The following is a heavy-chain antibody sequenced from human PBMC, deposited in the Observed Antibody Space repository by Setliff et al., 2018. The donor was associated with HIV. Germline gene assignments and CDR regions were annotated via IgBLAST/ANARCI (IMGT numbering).Heavy chain of an antibody. J-gene: IGHJ4*02. CDR2: VNPHNGDT. CDR3: ARGVGAQMRH. Sequence: ASVKVSCKASGYDFNGYYIPWVRQAPGQGLECMGWVNPHNGDTNYAQDFQGRVTMTSDTSIITAYMELTSLGSDDTAIYYCARGVGAQMRHWGQGTLVTVSS. CDR1: GYDFNGYY. V-gene: IGHV1-2*02. D-gene: IGHD1-26*01.